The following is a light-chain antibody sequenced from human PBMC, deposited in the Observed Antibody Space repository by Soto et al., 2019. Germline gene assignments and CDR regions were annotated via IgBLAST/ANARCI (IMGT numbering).Light chain of an antibody. CDR1: QSVSSY. V-gene: IGKV3-11*01. Sequence: EIVLTQSPATLSLSPGERAALSCRASQSVSSYLAWYQQKPGQAPRLLIYDASKRAPGIPARFTGSGSGTDFTLTISRPEPEDFTVYFCQQRSNWPSTFGGGTMVEI. J-gene: IGKJ4*01. CDR2: DAS. CDR3: QQRSNWPST.